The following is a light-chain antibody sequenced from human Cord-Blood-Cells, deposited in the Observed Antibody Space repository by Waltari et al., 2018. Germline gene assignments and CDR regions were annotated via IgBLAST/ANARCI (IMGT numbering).Light chain of an antibody. CDR1: QSISTY. Sequence: DIQMTPSPSSLSASVGDRVTITCRASQSISTYLNWYQQRPGNAPKLLIYAASSLQSGVPSRFSVSGSGTDFTLTISSLQPEDFATYYCQQSYSTPFTFGPGTKVDIK. V-gene: IGKV1-39*01. J-gene: IGKJ3*01. CDR2: AAS. CDR3: QQSYSTPFT.